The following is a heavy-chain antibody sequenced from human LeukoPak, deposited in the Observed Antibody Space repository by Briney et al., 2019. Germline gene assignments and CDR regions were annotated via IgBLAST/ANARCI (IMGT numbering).Heavy chain of an antibody. CDR1: GFTFSSYS. CDR3: ARSGLSRFGF. V-gene: IGHV3-23*01. D-gene: IGHD2/OR15-2a*01. Sequence: GGSLRLSCAASGFTFSSYSMNWVRQAPGKGLQWVSAFSGSGGSTYYADSMKGRFTISRDNSRNTLYLQMNSLRAEDTAVYCARSGLSRFGFWGQGTLVTVSS. J-gene: IGHJ4*02. CDR2: FSGSGGST.